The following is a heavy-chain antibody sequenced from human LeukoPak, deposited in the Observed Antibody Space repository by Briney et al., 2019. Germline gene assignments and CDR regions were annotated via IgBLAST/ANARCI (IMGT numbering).Heavy chain of an antibody. CDR2: IYQSGST. Sequence: SETLSLTCAVSGDSISSSYWWTWVRQPPGKGLEWIGEIYQSGSTNYDSSLKSRVTISLDKSKNQFSLKVSSLTAADTAVYYCARKGSSTWYTYWFGPWGQGTLVTVSS. J-gene: IGHJ5*02. V-gene: IGHV4-4*02. CDR1: GDSISSSYW. D-gene: IGHD6-13*01. CDR3: ARKGSSTWYTYWFGP.